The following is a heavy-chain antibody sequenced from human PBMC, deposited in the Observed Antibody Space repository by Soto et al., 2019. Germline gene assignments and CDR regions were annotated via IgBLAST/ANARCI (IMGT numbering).Heavy chain of an antibody. J-gene: IGHJ6*02. V-gene: IGHV3-53*01. Sequence: EVQLVESGGGLIQPGGSLRLSCAASGFTVSNDFWSWVRQAPGTGLEWVSGIYSGGTTYYADSVTGRFTISRDNSKNTLYLQMNSLRAEDTAVYYCARARYYGMDVWGQGTTVTVSS. D-gene: IGHD5-12*01. CDR2: IYSGGTT. CDR3: ARARYYGMDV. CDR1: GFTVSNDF.